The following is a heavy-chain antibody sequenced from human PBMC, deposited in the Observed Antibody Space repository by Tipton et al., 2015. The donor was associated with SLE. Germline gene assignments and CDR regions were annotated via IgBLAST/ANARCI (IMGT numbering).Heavy chain of an antibody. CDR1: GGSISNYY. Sequence: TLSLTCTVSGGSISNYYWSWIRQPPGKGLEWIGYISYGGNTNYNPSLKSRVTISIDTAKNQFSLKLTSVTAADTAIYYCARLGIVIVPAATYYYGMDVWGQGTTVTVSS. CDR2: ISYGGNT. J-gene: IGHJ6*02. CDR3: ARLGIVIVPAATYYYGMDV. D-gene: IGHD2-2*01. V-gene: IGHV4-59*12.